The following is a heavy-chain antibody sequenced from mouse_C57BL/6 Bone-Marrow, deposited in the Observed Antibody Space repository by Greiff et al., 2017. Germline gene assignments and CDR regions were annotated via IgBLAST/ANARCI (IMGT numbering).Heavy chain of an antibody. D-gene: IGHD1-1*02. CDR3: ARRGGLWQRGYFDV. Sequence: VHVKQSGAELVRPGSSVKMSCKTSGYTFTSYGINWVKQRPGQGLEWIGYIYIGNGYTEYNEKFKGKATLTSDTSSSTAYMQLSSLTSEDSAIYFCARRGGLWQRGYFDVWGTGTTVTVSS. CDR1: GYTFTSYG. J-gene: IGHJ1*03. CDR2: IYIGNGYT. V-gene: IGHV1-58*01.